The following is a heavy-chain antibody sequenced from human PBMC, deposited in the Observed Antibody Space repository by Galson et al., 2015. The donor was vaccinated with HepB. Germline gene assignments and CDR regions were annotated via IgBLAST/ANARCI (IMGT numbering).Heavy chain of an antibody. CDR3: ARDASGFDY. V-gene: IGHV3-7*01. J-gene: IGHJ4*02. CDR1: GFTFSSCS. D-gene: IGHD3-10*01. CDR2: IKQDATAK. Sequence: SLRLSCAASGFTFSSCSMNWVCQAPGKGLEWVAYIKQDATAKYYVDSVKGRFTISRDNAKTSLYLQMNSLRGEDTAVYYCARDASGFDYWGQGTLVTVSS.